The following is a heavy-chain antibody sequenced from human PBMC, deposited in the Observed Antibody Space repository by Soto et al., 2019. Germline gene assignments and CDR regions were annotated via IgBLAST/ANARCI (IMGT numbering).Heavy chain of an antibody. CDR2: INQDGSEI. V-gene: IGHV3-7*05. D-gene: IGHD6-25*01. CDR3: ASRYSSGCIY. J-gene: IGHJ4*02. Sequence: EVQLVESGGGLVQPGGSVRLSCAASGFSFSTYWMSWLRQAPGKGLEWVANINQDGSEIYYVDSVKGRFTISRVNAKNSLYLQMNSLRAEDTAVYYCASRYSSGCIYWGQGTLVTVSS. CDR1: GFSFSTYW.